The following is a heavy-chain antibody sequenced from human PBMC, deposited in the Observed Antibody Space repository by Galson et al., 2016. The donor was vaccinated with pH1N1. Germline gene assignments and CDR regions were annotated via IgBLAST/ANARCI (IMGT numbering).Heavy chain of an antibody. CDR2: ISASGANT. V-gene: IGHV3-23*01. D-gene: IGHD3-22*01. CDR1: GFTFNIFA. J-gene: IGHJ4*02. Sequence: SLRLSCAASGFTFNIFAMSWVRQAPGKGPEWVSGISASGANTNYADPVKGRFTISRDNSKNTLYLQTNSLRAGDTAIYYCVKLDSSGYYYGVFDSWGQGTLVTVSS. CDR3: VKLDSSGYYYGVFDS.